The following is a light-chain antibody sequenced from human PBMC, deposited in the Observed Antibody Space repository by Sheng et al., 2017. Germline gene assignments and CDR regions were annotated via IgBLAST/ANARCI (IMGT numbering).Light chain of an antibody. CDR2: GTS. J-gene: IGKJ4*01. CDR1: QSVSSN. V-gene: IGKV3D-15*01. Sequence: EIVMTQSPATLSVSPGERATLSCRASQSVSSNLAWYRQKPGQAPRLLIYGTSSRATGTPDRFTGSGSGTEFTLTIRRLEPEDFAVYFCQQYRNPPLTFGGGTKVEIK. CDR3: QQYRNPPLT.